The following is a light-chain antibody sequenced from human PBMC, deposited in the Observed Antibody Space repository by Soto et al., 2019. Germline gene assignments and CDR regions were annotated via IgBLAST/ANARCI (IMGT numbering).Light chain of an antibody. CDR2: EVS. CDR1: SSDVGGYNV. J-gene: IGLJ1*01. Sequence: QSALTQPASVFGSPGQSITFSCTGTSSDVGGYNVDSWYQHHPGTAPQLMIYEVSSRPSGVANFFSGSKSGNTASLTISGLQPEDEADYYCSSDTTSSTVVFGTGTKLTVL. V-gene: IGLV2-14*01. CDR3: SSDTTSSTVV.